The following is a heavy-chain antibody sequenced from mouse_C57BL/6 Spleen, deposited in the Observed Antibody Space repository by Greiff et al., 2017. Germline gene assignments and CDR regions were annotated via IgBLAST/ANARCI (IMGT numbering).Heavy chain of an antibody. D-gene: IGHD4-1*01. J-gene: IGHJ1*03. CDR2: IYPRDGST. CDR3: AREDDWDGGYFDV. CDR1: GYTFTDHT. V-gene: IGHV1-78*01. Sequence: VQLQQSDAELVKPGASVKISCKVSGYTFTDHTIHWMKQRPEQGLEWIGYIYPRDGSTKYNEKFQGKATLAADKSSSTAYMQLNSLTSEDSAFYFCAREDDWDGGYFDVWGTGTTVTVSS.